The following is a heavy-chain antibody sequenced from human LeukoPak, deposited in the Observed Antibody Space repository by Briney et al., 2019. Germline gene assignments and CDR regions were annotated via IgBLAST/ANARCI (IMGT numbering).Heavy chain of an antibody. D-gene: IGHD4-17*01. Sequence: GGSLRLPCAASGFTFSSYWMSWVRQAPGKGLEWVANIKQDGSEKYYVDSVKGRFTISRDNAKNSLYLQMNSLRAEDTAVYYCARPDYGDNDAFDIWGQGTMVTVSS. CDR3: ARPDYGDNDAFDI. CDR2: IKQDGSEK. J-gene: IGHJ3*02. V-gene: IGHV3-7*01. CDR1: GFTFSSYW.